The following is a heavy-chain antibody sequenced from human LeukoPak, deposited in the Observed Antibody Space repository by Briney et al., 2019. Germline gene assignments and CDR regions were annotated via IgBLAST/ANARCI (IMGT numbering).Heavy chain of an antibody. V-gene: IGHV4-59*11. CDR1: GGSISSHY. D-gene: IGHD4-23*01. CDR2: IYYSGST. J-gene: IGHJ6*03. Sequence: SETLSLTCTVSGGSISSHYWSWIRQPPGKGLEWIGYIYYSGSTNYNPSLKSRVTISVDTSKNQFSLKLSSVTAADTAVYYCARDRNGGNSGAYYYYYMDVWGKGTTVTVSS. CDR3: ARDRNGGNSGAYYYYYMDV.